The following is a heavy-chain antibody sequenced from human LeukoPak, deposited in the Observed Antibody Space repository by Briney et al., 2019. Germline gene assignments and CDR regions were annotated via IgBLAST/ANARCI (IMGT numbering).Heavy chain of an antibody. CDR1: VVSMSAYQ. CDR2: INTKGET. D-gene: IGHD2-21*01. CDR3: ATSNDAKIAPFDH. J-gene: IGHJ4*02. V-gene: IGHV4-4*09. Sequence: SETLSLTCTVSVVSMSAYQRSWVRHSPEKGLEWIGCINTKGETSYNPSLKSRVTTSVDTSKSQFSLRLTSVTAADTAVYYCATSNDAKIAPFDHWGQGAPVTVSS.